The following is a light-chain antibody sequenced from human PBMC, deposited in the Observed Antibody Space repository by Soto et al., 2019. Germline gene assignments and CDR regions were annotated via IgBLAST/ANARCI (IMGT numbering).Light chain of an antibody. J-gene: IGKJ2*01. V-gene: IGKV3-20*01. CDR2: GAS. Sequence: EVVLTQSPDTLPLSPGERATLSCRASQSVSINSLVWYQQKPCQAPRLLIYGASNRATGIPDRFRASGSGTDFTLTISRLETEDFAMYYCQQYSSSWYTFGQGAKVEVK. CDR3: QQYSSSWYT. CDR1: QSVSINS.